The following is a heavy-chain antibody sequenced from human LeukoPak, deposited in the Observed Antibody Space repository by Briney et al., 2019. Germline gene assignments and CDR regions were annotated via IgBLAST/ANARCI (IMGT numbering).Heavy chain of an antibody. J-gene: IGHJ1*01. CDR2: IKSKTDGGTT. CDR1: GLTFSNVW. Sequence: GGSLRLSCVASGLTFSNVWMTWVRQAPGKGLEWVGRIKSKTDGGTTDYAAPVKGRFTISRDDSKNMLYLQMNSLKTEDTAVYYCSTGFYCSGDSCYYGFFQHWGQGTLVTVSS. CDR3: STGFYCSGDSCYYGFFQH. V-gene: IGHV3-15*01. D-gene: IGHD2-15*01.